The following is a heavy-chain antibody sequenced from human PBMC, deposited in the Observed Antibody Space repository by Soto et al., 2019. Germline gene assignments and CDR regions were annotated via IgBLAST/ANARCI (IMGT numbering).Heavy chain of an antibody. CDR3: ARVRYDFWSGSTYYYGMDV. Sequence: SQTLSLTCAISGDSVSSNSAAWNCIRQSPSRGLEWLGRTYYRSKWYNDYAVSVKSRITINPDTSKNQFSLQLNSVTPEDTAVYYCARVRYDFWSGSTYYYGMDVWGQGTTVTVSS. CDR2: TYYRSKWYN. CDR1: GDSVSSNSAA. J-gene: IGHJ6*02. V-gene: IGHV6-1*01. D-gene: IGHD3-3*01.